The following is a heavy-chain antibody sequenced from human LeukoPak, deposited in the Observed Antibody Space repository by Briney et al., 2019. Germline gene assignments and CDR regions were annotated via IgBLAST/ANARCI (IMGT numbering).Heavy chain of an antibody. J-gene: IGHJ3*02. D-gene: IGHD3-22*01. CDR1: GRSISSYY. CDR2: IYYSGST. Sequence: SETLSLTCTVSGRSISSYYWSWIRQPPGKGLEWIGYIYYSGSTNYNPSLKSRVTISVDTSKNQFSLKLSSVTAADTAVYYCARANYYDTSGYSRGAFDIWGQGTMVTVSS. CDR3: ARANYYDTSGYSRGAFDI. V-gene: IGHV4-59*01.